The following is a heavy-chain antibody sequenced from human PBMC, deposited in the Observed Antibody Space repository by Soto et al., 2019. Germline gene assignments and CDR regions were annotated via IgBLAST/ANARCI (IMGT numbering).Heavy chain of an antibody. D-gene: IGHD3-22*01. Sequence: ASVKVSCKASGGTFSSYTISWVRQAPGQGLEWMGRIIPILGIANYAQKFQGRVTITADKSTSTAYMELSSLRSEDTAVYYCARTYYYDSSPTGYWGQGTLVTVSS. CDR1: GGTFSSYT. J-gene: IGHJ4*02. V-gene: IGHV1-69*02. CDR2: IIPILGIA. CDR3: ARTYYYDSSPTGY.